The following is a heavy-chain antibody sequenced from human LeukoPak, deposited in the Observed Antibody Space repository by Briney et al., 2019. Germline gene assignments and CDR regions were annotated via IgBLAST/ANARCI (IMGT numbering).Heavy chain of an antibody. V-gene: IGHV3-53*01. D-gene: IGHD2-2*01. CDR1: GFTVSSNY. J-gene: IGHJ6*04. CDR2: IYSGGNT. Sequence: GSLRLSCAASGFTVSSNYMSWVRQAPGKGLEWVSVIYSGGNTYYGDSVKGRFTISRDNSKNTLYLQMNSLTAEDTAVYYCAREYCSSTSCPIMDVWGKGTTVTVSS. CDR3: AREYCSSTSCPIMDV.